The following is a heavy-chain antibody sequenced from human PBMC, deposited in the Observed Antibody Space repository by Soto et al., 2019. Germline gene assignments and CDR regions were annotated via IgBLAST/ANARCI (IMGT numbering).Heavy chain of an antibody. V-gene: IGHV3-23*01. Sequence: EVQLLQSGGGLIQPGGSLRLSCEATGLTFSNYAMSWVRQAPGKGLEWVSGISGTGGTTYYADYVKGRFTISRDNSKNTVSLQMNSLRAEDTALYYCAKDRVLTTVPDRGAFDIWGQGTMVTVSS. CDR1: GLTFSNYA. CDR2: ISGTGGTT. CDR3: AKDRVLTTVPDRGAFDI. D-gene: IGHD4-17*01. J-gene: IGHJ3*02.